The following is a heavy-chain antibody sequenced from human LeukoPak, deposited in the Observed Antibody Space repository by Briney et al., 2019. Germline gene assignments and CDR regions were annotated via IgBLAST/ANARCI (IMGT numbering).Heavy chain of an antibody. D-gene: IGHD4-17*01. CDR1: GFTVSSNY. CDR3: TRHNYGDYYWYFDL. V-gene: IGHV3-66*04. CDR2: IYRDGST. Sequence: GGSLRPSCAASGFTVSSNYMSWVRQAPGKGLEWVSVIYRDGSTNYADSVKGRFTISRDNSKNTLYLQMNSLRAEDTAVYYCTRHNYGDYYWYFDLWGRGALVTVSS. J-gene: IGHJ2*01.